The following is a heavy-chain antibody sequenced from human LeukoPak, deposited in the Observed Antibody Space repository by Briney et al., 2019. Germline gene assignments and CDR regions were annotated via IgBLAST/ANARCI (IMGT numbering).Heavy chain of an antibody. CDR1: GFTFSSYS. D-gene: IGHD6-19*01. CDR2: IKQGGSDK. J-gene: IGHJ4*02. CDR3: ARVGVAGIDH. Sequence: PGGSLRLSCAASGFTFSSYSMNWVRQAPGKGLEWVANIKQGGSDKYCVDSLKGRFTISRDNAKNSLYLQMNSLRADDTAVYYCARVGVAGIDHWGQGILVTVSS. V-gene: IGHV3-7*01.